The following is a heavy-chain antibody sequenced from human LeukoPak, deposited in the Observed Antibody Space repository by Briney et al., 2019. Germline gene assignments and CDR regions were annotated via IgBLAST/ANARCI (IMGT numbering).Heavy chain of an antibody. D-gene: IGHD3-22*01. V-gene: IGHV4-59*01. CDR1: GGPISSYY. Sequence: PSETLSLTCTVSGGPISSYYWSWIRQPPGKGLEWIGYIYYSGSTNYNPSLKSRVTISVDTSKNQFSLKLSSVTAADTAVYYCAREGADYYDSSGYYFDYWGQGTLVTVSS. CDR3: AREGADYYDSSGYYFDY. CDR2: IYYSGST. J-gene: IGHJ4*02.